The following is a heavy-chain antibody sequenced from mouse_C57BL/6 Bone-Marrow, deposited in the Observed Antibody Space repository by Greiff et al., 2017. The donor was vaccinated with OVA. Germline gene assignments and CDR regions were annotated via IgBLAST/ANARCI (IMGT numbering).Heavy chain of an antibody. V-gene: IGHV1-50*01. CDR2: IDPSDSYT. CDR3: ARSEYGNFLDY. J-gene: IGHJ2*01. D-gene: IGHD2-10*02. Sequence: QVQLQQPGAELVKPGASVKLSCKASGYTFTSYWMQWVNQRPGQGLEWIGEIDPSDSYTNYNQKFKGKATLTVDTSSSTAYMQLSSLTSEDSAVYYCARSEYGNFLDYWGQGTTLTVSS. CDR1: GYTFTSYW.